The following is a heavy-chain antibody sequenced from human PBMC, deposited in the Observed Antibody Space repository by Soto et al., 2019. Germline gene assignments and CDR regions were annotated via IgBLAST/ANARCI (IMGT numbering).Heavy chain of an antibody. CDR3: AEVPPSPSSWYQKGHYCDGLDV. Sequence: GGSLRLSCALSGFTLSSYAMSWVGQAPGKELERVSGISGSGGSTYYADSVKGRFTISRDNSKNTLYLQMNSLRAEDTAVYYCAEVPPSPSSWYQKGHYCDGLDVSGRGTTVTLSS. CDR2: ISGSGGST. CDR1: GFTLSSYA. D-gene: IGHD6-13*01. V-gene: IGHV3-23*01. J-gene: IGHJ6*02.